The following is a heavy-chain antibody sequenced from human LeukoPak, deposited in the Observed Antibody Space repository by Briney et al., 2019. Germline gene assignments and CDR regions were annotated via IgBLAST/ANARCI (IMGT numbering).Heavy chain of an antibody. CDR2: ISGDGGST. Sequence: GGSLRLSCTASGFTFRAYGMYWVRQAPGKGLEWVSLISGDGGSTDYADSVKGRFTISRDNSKNSLQLQMTSLRTEDPAFYYCTRDKRASNDLGAFDHWAREPWSPSPQ. CDR3: TRDKRASNDLGAFDH. J-gene: IGHJ4*02. V-gene: IGHV3-43*02. CDR1: GFTFRAYG. D-gene: IGHD3-16*01.